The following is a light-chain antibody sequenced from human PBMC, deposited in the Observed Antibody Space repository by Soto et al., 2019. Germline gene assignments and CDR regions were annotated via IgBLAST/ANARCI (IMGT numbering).Light chain of an antibody. CDR3: SSYARNRDIL. Sequence: QSALTQPPSASGSPGQSVAISCTGTSSDVGGYNYVSWYQQHPGKAPKLMIYEVSKRPSGVPDRFSGSKSGNTASLTVSGLPAEDEADYYCSSYARNRDILFGGGTKLTVL. CDR2: EVS. J-gene: IGLJ2*01. CDR1: SSDVGGYNY. V-gene: IGLV2-8*01.